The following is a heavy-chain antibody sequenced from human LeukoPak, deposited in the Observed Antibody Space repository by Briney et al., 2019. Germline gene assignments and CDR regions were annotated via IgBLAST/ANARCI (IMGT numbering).Heavy chain of an antibody. V-gene: IGHV1-18*01. CDR3: ARGGRWELPRPYAFDI. J-gene: IGHJ3*02. Sequence: GASVKVSCKASGYTFTSYGISWVRQAPGQGLEWMGWISAYNGHTNYAQKLQGRATMTTDTSTSTAYMELRSLRSDDTADYYCARGGRWELPRPYAFDIWGQGTMVTVSS. CDR1: GYTFTSYG. CDR2: ISAYNGHT. D-gene: IGHD1-26*01.